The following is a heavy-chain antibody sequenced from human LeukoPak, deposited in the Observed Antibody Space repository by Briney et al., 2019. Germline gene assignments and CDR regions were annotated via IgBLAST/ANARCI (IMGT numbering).Heavy chain of an antibody. CDR3: AREEACSGGSCYYGMDV. Sequence: SETLSLTCTVSGGSISSYYWSWIRQPPGKGLEWIGYIYYSGSTNYNPSFKSRVTISVDTSKNQFSLKLSSVTAADTAVYYCAREEACSGGSCYYGMDVWGQGTTVTVSS. J-gene: IGHJ6*02. V-gene: IGHV4-59*01. D-gene: IGHD2-15*01. CDR2: IYYSGST. CDR1: GGSISSYY.